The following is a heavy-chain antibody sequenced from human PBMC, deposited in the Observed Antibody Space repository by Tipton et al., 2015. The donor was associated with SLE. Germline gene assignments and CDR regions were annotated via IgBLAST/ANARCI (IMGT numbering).Heavy chain of an antibody. Sequence: TLSLTCTVSGDSISSSSGRNFWTWIRQPAGKGLEWIGNIYYSGTTYYNPSLTSRVTISVDTSKNQFSLKLKSVTAADTAIYYCARLATLTIREGSWGQGTVVTVSS. V-gene: IGHV4-39*07. D-gene: IGHD4-11*01. CDR1: GDSISSSSGRNF. CDR3: ARLATLTIREGS. J-gene: IGHJ5*02. CDR2: IYYSGTT.